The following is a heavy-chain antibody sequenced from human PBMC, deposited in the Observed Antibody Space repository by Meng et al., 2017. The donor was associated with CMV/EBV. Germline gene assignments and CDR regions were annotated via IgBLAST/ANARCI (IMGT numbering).Heavy chain of an antibody. J-gene: IGHJ6*02. CDR1: GFTFSNSD. CDR3: AKDPRIFGVVIPLYGMDV. Sequence: GESLKISCAASGFTFSNSDMNWVRQAPGKGLEWVAFIRYDGSNKYYADSVKGRFTISRDNSKNTLYLQMNSLRAEDTAVYYCAKDPRIFGVVIPLYGMDVWGQGTTVTVSS. CDR2: IRYDGSNK. D-gene: IGHD3-3*01. V-gene: IGHV3-30*02.